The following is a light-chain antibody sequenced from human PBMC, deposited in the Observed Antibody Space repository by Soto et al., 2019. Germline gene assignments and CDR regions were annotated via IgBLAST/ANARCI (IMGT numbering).Light chain of an antibody. CDR1: QTVRNNY. V-gene: IGKV3-20*01. CDR2: DAS. CDR3: QQFSSYPLT. Sequence: EFVLTQSPGTLSLSPGDRATLSSRASQTVRNNYLAWYQQKPGQAPMLLIYDASSRPTGIPDRFSGGGSGTDFTLTISRLEPEDFAVYYCQQFSSYPLTFGGGTKVDI. J-gene: IGKJ4*01.